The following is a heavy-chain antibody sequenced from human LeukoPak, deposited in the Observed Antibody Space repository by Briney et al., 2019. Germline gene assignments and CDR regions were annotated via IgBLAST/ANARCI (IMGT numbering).Heavy chain of an antibody. Sequence: GGSLRLSCAASGLTLSNYWMHWVRQAPGKGLVWVSRIKNDGSSTDYGDSVKGRFTISRDNAKNTLYLQMSSLRAEDTAVYYCIAYSSGWNWRQGTLVTVSS. V-gene: IGHV3-74*01. CDR1: GLTLSNYW. CDR3: IAYSSGWN. D-gene: IGHD6-25*01. J-gene: IGHJ4*02. CDR2: IKNDGSST.